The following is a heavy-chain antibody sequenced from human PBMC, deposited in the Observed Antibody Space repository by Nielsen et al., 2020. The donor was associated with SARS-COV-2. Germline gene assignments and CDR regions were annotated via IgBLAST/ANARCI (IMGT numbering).Heavy chain of an antibody. Sequence: GESLKISCAASGFTFSSYSMNWVRQAPGKGLEWVSGISGNGGSTYYADSVKGRFTISGDNSKNTLYLQMNSLRAEDTALYYCAKMRETYSSSSLEYWGQGTLVTVSS. D-gene: IGHD6-6*01. V-gene: IGHV3-23*01. CDR3: AKMRETYSSSSLEY. CDR2: ISGNGGST. J-gene: IGHJ4*02. CDR1: GFTFSSYS.